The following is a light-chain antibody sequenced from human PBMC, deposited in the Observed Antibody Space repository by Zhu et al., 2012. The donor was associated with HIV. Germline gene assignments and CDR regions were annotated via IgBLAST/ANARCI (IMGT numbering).Light chain of an antibody. CDR3: QQHINYCT. J-gene: IGKJ4*01. CDR1: QSISVW. V-gene: IGKV1-5*03. Sequence: DIQMTQSPSTLSASVGDRVTITCRASQSISVWLAWYQQKPGKAPNLLISKASNLESGVPSRFSGSGSGTEFTLTISSLQPDDFATYYCQQHINYCTFGGGTKVEIK. CDR2: KAS.